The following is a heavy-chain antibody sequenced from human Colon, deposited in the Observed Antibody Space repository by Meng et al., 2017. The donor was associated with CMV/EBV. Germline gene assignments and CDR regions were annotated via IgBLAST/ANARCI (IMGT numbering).Heavy chain of an antibody. CDR1: GGPVSDSRYY. Sequence: SETLSLTCIVSGGPVSDSRYYWSWIRQAPGRRLEWIGYIYYSGSTNHNPSLKSRVTVSLDKTKNQVSLRLTSVTAADTAVYYCARVRVSQLLPDYWGQGTLVTVSS. J-gene: IGHJ4*02. CDR3: ARVRVSQLLPDY. V-gene: IGHV4-61*05. CDR2: IYYSGST. D-gene: IGHD2-2*01.